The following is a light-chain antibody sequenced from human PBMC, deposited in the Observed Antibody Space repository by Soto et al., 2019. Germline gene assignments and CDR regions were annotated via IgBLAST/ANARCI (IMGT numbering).Light chain of an antibody. CDR3: QQYNNWPLT. CDR1: QSISSY. V-gene: IGKV3-11*01. Sequence: EIVLTQSPGTLSLSPGERATLSCRASQSISSYLAWYQQKPSRAPRLLIYDASHRATGIPARFSGIGSGTDFTLTISSLQSEDFTVYYCQQYNNWPLTFGGGTKVDIK. CDR2: DAS. J-gene: IGKJ4*01.